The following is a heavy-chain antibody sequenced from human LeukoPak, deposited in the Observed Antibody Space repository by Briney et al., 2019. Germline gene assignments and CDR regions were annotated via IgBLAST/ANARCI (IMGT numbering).Heavy chain of an antibody. J-gene: IGHJ1*01. V-gene: IGHV3-23*01. CDR2: FSGSGGST. Sequence: GGSLRLSCAASGFTFSSYAMSWVRQAPGKGLEWVSAFSGSGGSTYYADSVKGRFTISRDNSKNTLYLQMNSLRAEDTAVYYCAKTDLRQQSPYFQHWGQGTLVTVSS. CDR3: AKTDLRQQSPYFQH. CDR1: GFTFSSYA. D-gene: IGHD6-13*01.